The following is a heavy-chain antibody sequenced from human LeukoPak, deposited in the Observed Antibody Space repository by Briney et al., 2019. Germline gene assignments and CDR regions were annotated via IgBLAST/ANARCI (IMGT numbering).Heavy chain of an antibody. J-gene: IGHJ4*02. Sequence: HPGGSLRLSCAASGFTFSSYAMHWVRQAPGKGLEWVAVIWYDGSNKYYADSVKGRFTISRDNSKNTLYLQMNSLRAEDTAVYYCTRDEAAATNWGQGTLVTVSS. CDR2: IWYDGSNK. CDR1: GFTFSSYA. V-gene: IGHV3-33*08. D-gene: IGHD6-13*01. CDR3: TRDEAAATN.